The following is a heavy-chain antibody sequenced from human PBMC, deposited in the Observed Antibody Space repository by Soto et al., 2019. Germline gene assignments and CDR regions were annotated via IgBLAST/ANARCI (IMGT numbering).Heavy chain of an antibody. J-gene: IGHJ4*02. CDR1: GFTFSSNA. CDR2: ITSTGGST. CDR3: AKSVGSGWSKSDY. D-gene: IGHD6-19*01. V-gene: IGHV3-23*01. Sequence: EVQLLESGGGLVQPGGSLRLSCAASGFTFSSNAMSWVRQTPGKGLEWVSAITSTGGSTYYADSVKGRFTISRDNPKNALFLQMNSLRAEDTAIYYCAKSVGSGWSKSDYWGQGTLVTVSS.